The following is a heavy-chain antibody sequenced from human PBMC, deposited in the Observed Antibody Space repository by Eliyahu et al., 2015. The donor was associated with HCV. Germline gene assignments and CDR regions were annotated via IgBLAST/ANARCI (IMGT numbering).Heavy chain of an antibody. J-gene: IGHJ3*02. CDR1: GGSFSGYX. CDR2: INHSGST. V-gene: IGHV4-34*01. CDR3: ARGGREFNIVVVVAATYDAFDI. Sequence: QVQLQQWGAGLLKPSETLSLTCAVYGGSFSGYXWSWIRQPPEKGLEWIGEINHSGSTNYNPSLKSRVTISVDTSKNQFSLKLSSVTAADTAVYYCARGGREFNIVVVVAATYDAFDIWGQGTMVTVSS. D-gene: IGHD2-15*01.